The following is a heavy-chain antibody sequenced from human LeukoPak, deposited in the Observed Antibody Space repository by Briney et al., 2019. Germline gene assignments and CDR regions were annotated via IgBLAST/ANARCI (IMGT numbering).Heavy chain of an antibody. CDR1: GGSISSSSYY. CDR3: ARHSGPPYYFDY. CDR2: IYYSGST. V-gene: IGHV4-39*01. Sequence: PSETLSLTCTVSGGSISSSSYYWGWIRQPPGKGLEWIGSIYYSGSTYYNPSLKSRVTISVDTSKNQFSLKRSSVTAADTAVYYCARHSGPPYYFDYWGEGTLVTVSS. J-gene: IGHJ4*02. D-gene: IGHD3-10*01.